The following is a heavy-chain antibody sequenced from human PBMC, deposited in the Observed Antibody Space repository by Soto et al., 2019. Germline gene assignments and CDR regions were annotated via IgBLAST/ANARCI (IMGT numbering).Heavy chain of an antibody. V-gene: IGHV1-2*04. CDR1: GYTFTGYY. CDR3: AINFLGDDAFDI. J-gene: IGHJ3*02. D-gene: IGHD1-1*01. CDR2: INPNSGGT. Sequence: ASVKVSCKASGYTFTGYYMHWVRQAPGQGLEWMGWINPNSGGTNYAQKFQGWVTMTRDTSISTACMGLSRLSSYDTAVYYCAINFLGDDAFDIWGQGTMVTVSS.